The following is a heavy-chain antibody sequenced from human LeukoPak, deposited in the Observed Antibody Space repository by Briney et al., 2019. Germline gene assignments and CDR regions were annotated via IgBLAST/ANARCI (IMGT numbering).Heavy chain of an antibody. CDR3: ARSRHDSSGYYADAFDI. CDR2: IYTSGST. V-gene: IGHV4-61*02. CDR1: GGSISSGSYY. D-gene: IGHD3-22*01. J-gene: IGHJ3*02. Sequence: SQTLSLTCTVSGGSISSGSYYWSWLRQPAGKGLESIGRIYTSGSTNYNPSLKSRVTISVDTSKNQFSLKLSSVTAADTAVYYCARSRHDSSGYYADAFDIWGQGTMVTVSS.